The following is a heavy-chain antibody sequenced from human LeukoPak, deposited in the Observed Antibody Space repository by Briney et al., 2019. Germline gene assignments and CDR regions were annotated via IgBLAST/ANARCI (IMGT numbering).Heavy chain of an antibody. Sequence: GGSLRLSCAASGFTFSSYAMSWVRQAPGKGLEWVSAISGSGGSTYYADSVKGRFTISRDNSKNTPYLQMNSLRAEDTAVYYCAKGSMVRGVILDYWGQGTLVTVSS. CDR3: AKGSMVRGVILDY. V-gene: IGHV3-23*01. CDR1: GFTFSSYA. CDR2: ISGSGGST. J-gene: IGHJ4*02. D-gene: IGHD3-10*01.